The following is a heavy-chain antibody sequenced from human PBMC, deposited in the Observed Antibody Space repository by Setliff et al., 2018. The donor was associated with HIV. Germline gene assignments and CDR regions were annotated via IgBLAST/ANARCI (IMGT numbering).Heavy chain of an antibody. CDR3: VRDPTVPSPDYFDY. V-gene: IGHV3-30*04. CDR1: GFTFSAFT. CDR2: TSFDGGIK. D-gene: IGHD4-4*01. Sequence: SGGSLRLSCAASGFTFSAFTMHWVRQAPGKGLEWVAVTSFDGGIKYYADSVKGRFTIYKDNSKNTLYLQMNNLRAEDTAIYYCVRDPTVPSPDYFDYWGQGTLVTVSS. J-gene: IGHJ4*02.